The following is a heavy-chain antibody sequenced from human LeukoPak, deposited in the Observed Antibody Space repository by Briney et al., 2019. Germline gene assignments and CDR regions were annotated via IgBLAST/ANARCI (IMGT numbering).Heavy chain of an antibody. V-gene: IGHV1-8*01. CDR2: MNPNSGNT. Sequence: ASVKVSCKASGYTFTSYDINWVRPATGQGLEWMGWMNPNSGNTGYAQKFQGRVTMTRNTSISTAYMELSSLRSEDTAVYYCARGLPSWFGELSDGMDVWGQGTTVTVSS. CDR1: GYTFTSYD. CDR3: ARGLPSWFGELSDGMDV. D-gene: IGHD3-10*01. J-gene: IGHJ6*02.